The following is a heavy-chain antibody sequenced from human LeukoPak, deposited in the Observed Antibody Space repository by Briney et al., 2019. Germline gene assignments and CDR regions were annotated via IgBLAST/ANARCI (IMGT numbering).Heavy chain of an antibody. CDR3: ARQRKYQLLFGYYYYYMDV. V-gene: IGHV4-59*01. CDR1: GGSISSYY. D-gene: IGHD2-2*01. CDR2: IYYSGST. Sequence: SETLSLTCTVSGGSISSYYWSWIRQPPGKGLVWIGYIYYSGSTNYNPSLKSRVTISVDTSKNQFSLKLSSVTAADTAVYYCARQRKYQLLFGYYYYYMDVWGKGTTVTVSS. J-gene: IGHJ6*03.